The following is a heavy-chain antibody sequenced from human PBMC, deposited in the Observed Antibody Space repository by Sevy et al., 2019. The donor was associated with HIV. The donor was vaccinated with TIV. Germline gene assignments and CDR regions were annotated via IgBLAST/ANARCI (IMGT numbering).Heavy chain of an antibody. Sequence: GGSLRLSCAASGFTFSSYGMHWVRQAPGKGLEWMATIWYDGSKKYYGDSVKGRFTISRDNSKNTLHLQMNSLTAEYTAVYYCAREGVPAAIGFDYWGQGTLVTVSS. CDR3: AREGVPAAIGFDY. V-gene: IGHV3-33*01. CDR2: IWYDGSKK. J-gene: IGHJ4*02. D-gene: IGHD2-2*01. CDR1: GFTFSSYG.